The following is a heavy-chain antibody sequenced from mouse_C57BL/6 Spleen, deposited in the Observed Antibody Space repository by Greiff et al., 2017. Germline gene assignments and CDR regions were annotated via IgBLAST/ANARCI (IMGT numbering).Heavy chain of an antibody. CDR2: IYPGSGST. CDR1: GYTFTSYW. Sequence: VQLQQPGAELVKPGASVKMSCKASGYTFTSYWITWVKQRPGQGLEWIGDIYPGSGSTNYNEKFKRKATLTVDTSSSTAYMQLSSLTSEDSAVYYCARLYDGYPYYFDYWGQGTTLTVSS. D-gene: IGHD2-2*01. J-gene: IGHJ2*01. CDR3: ARLYDGYPYYFDY. V-gene: IGHV1-55*01.